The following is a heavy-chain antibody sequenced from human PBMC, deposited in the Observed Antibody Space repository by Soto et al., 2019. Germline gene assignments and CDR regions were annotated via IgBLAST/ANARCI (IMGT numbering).Heavy chain of an antibody. CDR2: IIPIFGTA. D-gene: IGHD3-22*01. V-gene: IGHV1-69*01. Sequence: SVKGSCQAFGGSLISYAIIWVRQAPGQGLEWMGGIIPIFGTANYAQKFQGRVTITADESTSTAYMELSSLRSEDTAVYYCAREGKPFTYYYDSSQPGDAFDIWGQGTMVTVSS. CDR1: GGSLISYA. CDR3: AREGKPFTYYYDSSQPGDAFDI. J-gene: IGHJ3*02.